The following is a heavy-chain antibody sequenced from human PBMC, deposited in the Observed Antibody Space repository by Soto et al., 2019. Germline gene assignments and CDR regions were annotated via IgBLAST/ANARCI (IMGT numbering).Heavy chain of an antibody. D-gene: IGHD3-3*01. J-gene: IGHJ6*02. V-gene: IGHV3-30*18. CDR1: GFTFSSYG. Sequence: GGSLRLSCAASGFTFSSYGMHWVRQAPGKGLEWVAVISYDGSNKYYADSVKGRFTISRDNSKNTLYLQMNSLRAEDTAVYYCAKVSLRFLDPRSYYYGMDVWGQGTTVTVSS. CDR3: AKVSLRFLDPRSYYYGMDV. CDR2: ISYDGSNK.